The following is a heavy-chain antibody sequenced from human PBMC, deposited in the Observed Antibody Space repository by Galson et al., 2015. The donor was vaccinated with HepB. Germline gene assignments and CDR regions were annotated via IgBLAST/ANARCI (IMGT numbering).Heavy chain of an antibody. CDR2: IYYSGST. Sequence: ETLSLTCTVSGGSISSYYWSWIRQPPGKGLEWIGYIYYSGSTNYNPSLKSRVTMSVDTSKNQFSLKLSSVTAADTAVYYCARMTVQMDVWGKGTTVTVSS. J-gene: IGHJ6*04. V-gene: IGHV4-59*01. D-gene: IGHD3-10*01. CDR3: ARMTVQMDV. CDR1: GGSISSYY.